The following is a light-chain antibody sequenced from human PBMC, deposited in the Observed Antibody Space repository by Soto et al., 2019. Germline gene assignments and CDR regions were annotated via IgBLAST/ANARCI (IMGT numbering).Light chain of an antibody. Sequence: EIVMTQSPGTLSVSPGERATLSCRASQSVSTNLAWYQQKPGQAPRLLIYDASARATGIPARFSGSGSGTEVTLSISSLQSEDFAIYYCQQYNDWPPWTFGQGTKVEIK. V-gene: IGKV3-15*01. CDR1: QSVSTN. CDR2: DAS. CDR3: QQYNDWPPWT. J-gene: IGKJ1*01.